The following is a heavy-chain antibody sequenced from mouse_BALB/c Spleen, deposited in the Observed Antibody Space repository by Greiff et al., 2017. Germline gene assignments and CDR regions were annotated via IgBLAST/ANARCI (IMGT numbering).Heavy chain of an antibody. J-gene: IGHJ3*01. CDR2: IDPANGNT. D-gene: IGHD2-3*01. V-gene: IGHV14-3*02. Sequence: VQLKESGAELVKPGASVKLSCTASGFNIKDTYMHWVKQRPEQGLEWIGRIDPANGNTKYDPKFQGKATITADTSSNTAYLQLSSLTSEDTAVYYCASDGSAWFAYWGQGTLVTVSA. CDR1: GFNIKDTY. CDR3: ASDGSAWFAY.